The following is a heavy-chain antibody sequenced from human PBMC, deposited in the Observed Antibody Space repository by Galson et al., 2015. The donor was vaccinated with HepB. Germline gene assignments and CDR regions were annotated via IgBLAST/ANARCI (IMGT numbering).Heavy chain of an antibody. Sequence: SVKVSCKASGYTFTSYGISWVRQAPGQGLEWMGWISAYNGNTNYAQKLQGRVTMTTDTSTSTAYMELRSLRSDDTAVYYCARDDVPYYDFWSGHQVYFDYWGQGTLVTVSS. J-gene: IGHJ4*02. CDR2: ISAYNGNT. D-gene: IGHD3-3*01. CDR3: ARDDVPYYDFWSGHQVYFDY. CDR1: GYTFTSYG. V-gene: IGHV1-18*01.